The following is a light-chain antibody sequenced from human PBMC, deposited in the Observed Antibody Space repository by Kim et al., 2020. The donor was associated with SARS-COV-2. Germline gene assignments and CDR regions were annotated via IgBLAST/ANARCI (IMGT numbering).Light chain of an antibody. CDR2: EAY. V-gene: IGKV3-11*01. J-gene: IGKJ5*01. CDR3: QQRVTWPPIT. CDR1: QSIAKY. Sequence: AHGETAAPARRARQSIAKYLAWDQQKPGQAPRRLIYEAYNRATGIPARCSGSGYGTDFTLTISSLEPEDVALYNCQQRVTWPPITFGQGTRLEIK.